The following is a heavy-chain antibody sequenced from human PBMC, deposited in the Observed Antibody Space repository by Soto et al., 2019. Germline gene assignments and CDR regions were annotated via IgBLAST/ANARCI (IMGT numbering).Heavy chain of an antibody. CDR3: ARVKQLAPLGFDP. CDR2: INHSGST. J-gene: IGHJ5*02. CDR1: GGSFSGYY. Sequence: LSETLSLTCAVYGGSFSGYYWSWIRQPPGKGLEWIGEINHSGSTNYNPSLKSRVTISVDTSKNQFSLKLSSVTAADTAVYYCARVKQLAPLGFDPWGQGTLVTVSS. V-gene: IGHV4-34*01. D-gene: IGHD6-6*01.